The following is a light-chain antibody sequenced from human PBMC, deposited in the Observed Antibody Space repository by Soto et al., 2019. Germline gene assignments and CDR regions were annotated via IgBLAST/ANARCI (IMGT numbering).Light chain of an antibody. CDR1: RSNIGGHN. V-gene: IGLV1-47*01. J-gene: IGLJ7*01. CDR2: KNS. Sequence: QSVLTQPPSASGTPGQRVAISCSGSRSNIGGHNVYWYQQLPGTAPKLLIYKNSQRPSWVSDRFSGSKSGTSASLAISVLRSEDEADYYCAAWDDSLNGAVFGGGTQLTVL. CDR3: AAWDDSLNGAV.